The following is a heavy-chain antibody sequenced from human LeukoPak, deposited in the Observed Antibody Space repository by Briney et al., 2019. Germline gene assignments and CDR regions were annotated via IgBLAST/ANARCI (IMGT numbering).Heavy chain of an antibody. Sequence: ASVKVSCKASGYTFTDYYMYWLRQAPGQGLEWMGWINPNSGAATYAQRFQGRVTMTRDTSISTDYMELSRLRSDDTAVYYCARDGDTVMPGFDYWGQGTLVTVSS. CDR3: ARDGDTVMPGFDY. CDR1: GYTFTDYY. CDR2: INPNSGAA. D-gene: IGHD3-16*01. V-gene: IGHV1-2*02. J-gene: IGHJ4*02.